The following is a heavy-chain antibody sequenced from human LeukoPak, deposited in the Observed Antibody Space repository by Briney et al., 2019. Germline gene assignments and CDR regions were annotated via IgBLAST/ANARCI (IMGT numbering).Heavy chain of an antibody. CDR2: ISYDGSNK. CDR1: GFSISSYG. CDR3: AKDGDPVHY. Sequence: GGSLRLSCAASGFSISSYGMHWVRQAPGKGLEWVAVISYDGSNKYYADSVKGRFTISRDNSKNTLYLQMNSLRAEDTAVYYCAKDGDPVHYWGQGILVTVSS. D-gene: IGHD3-3*01. J-gene: IGHJ4*02. V-gene: IGHV3-30*18.